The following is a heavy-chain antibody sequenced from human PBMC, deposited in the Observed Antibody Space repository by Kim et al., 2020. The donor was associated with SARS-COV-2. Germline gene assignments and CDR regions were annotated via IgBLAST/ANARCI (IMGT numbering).Heavy chain of an antibody. J-gene: IGHJ6*02. CDR3: ASRSTYYYGSGSYEMDD. CDR1: GGSISSGSYY. CDR2: IYTSGST. D-gene: IGHD3-10*01. V-gene: IGHV4-61*02. Sequence: SETLSLTCTVSGGSISSGSYYWSWIRQPAGKGLEWIGRIYTSGSTNYNPSLKSRVTISVDTSKNQFSLKLSSVTAADTAVYYCASRSTYYYGSGSYEMDDWGQGTTVTVSS.